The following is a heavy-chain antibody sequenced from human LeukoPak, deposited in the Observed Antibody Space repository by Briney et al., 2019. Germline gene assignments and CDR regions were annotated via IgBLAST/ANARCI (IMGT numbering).Heavy chain of an antibody. Sequence: PGGSLRLSCAASGFTFSSYAMHWVRQAPGKGLEYVSAISSNGGSTYYANSVKGRFTISRDNSKNTPYLQMGSLRAEDMAVYYCARPQRHDYDAFDIWGQGTMVTVSS. V-gene: IGHV3-64*01. CDR3: ARPQRHDYDAFDI. D-gene: IGHD4-11*01. CDR2: ISSNGGST. J-gene: IGHJ3*02. CDR1: GFTFSSYA.